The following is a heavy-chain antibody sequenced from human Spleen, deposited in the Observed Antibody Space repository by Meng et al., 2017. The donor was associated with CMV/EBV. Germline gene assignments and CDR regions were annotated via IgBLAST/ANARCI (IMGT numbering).Heavy chain of an antibody. CDR1: GYSFTNYW. CDR3: GRQPCTTTTCYSDAFDI. V-gene: IGHV5-51*01. Sequence: GESLKISCKGSGYSFTNYWIAWVRQVPGKGLEWMGIIYPGDSDTRYSPSFQGQVTISADKSITTAYLQWSSLKASDIAMYYCGRQPCTTTTCYSDAFDIWVQGTMVTVSS. CDR2: IYPGDSDT. J-gene: IGHJ3*02. D-gene: IGHD2-2*02.